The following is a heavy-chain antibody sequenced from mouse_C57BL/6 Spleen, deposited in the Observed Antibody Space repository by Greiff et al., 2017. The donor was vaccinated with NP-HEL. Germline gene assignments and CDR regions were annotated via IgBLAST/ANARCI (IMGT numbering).Heavy chain of an antibody. CDR1: GYTFTDYY. Sequence: EVQLQQSGPVLVKPGASVKMSCKASGYTFTDYYMNWVKQSHGKSLEWIGVINPYNGGTSYNQKFKGKATLTVDKSSSTAYMELNSLTSEDSAVYYCARRGYYYGSSHPFDYWGQGTTLTVSS. V-gene: IGHV1-19*01. D-gene: IGHD1-1*01. J-gene: IGHJ2*01. CDR3: ARRGYYYGSSHPFDY. CDR2: INPYNGGT.